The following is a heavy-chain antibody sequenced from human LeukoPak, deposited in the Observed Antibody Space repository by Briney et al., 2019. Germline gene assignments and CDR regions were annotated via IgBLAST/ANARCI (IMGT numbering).Heavy chain of an antibody. D-gene: IGHD1-26*01. V-gene: IGHV4-61*02. CDR3: AREEALGSGSFDY. Sequence: SQTLSLTCTVSGGSISSGRFYWSWIRQPAGKGLEWIGRIFTTGSTNYNPSLKSRVTISVDTSKNQFSLKLSSVTAADTAVYYCAREEALGSGSFDYWGQGTLVTVSS. J-gene: IGHJ4*02. CDR2: IFTTGST. CDR1: GGSISSGRFY.